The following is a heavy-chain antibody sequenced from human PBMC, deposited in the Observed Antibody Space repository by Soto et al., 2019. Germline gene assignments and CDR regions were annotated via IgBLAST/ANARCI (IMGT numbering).Heavy chain of an antibody. V-gene: IGHV1-3*05. Sequence: QVQLVQSGAEEKKPGASVKVSCKASGYTFTSYAMHWVRQAPGQRLEWMGWINAGNGNTKYSQKFQGRVTITRDTSASTAYMELSSLRSEDTAVYYCARASPYYYGSGSLPIPSNCFDPWGQGTLVTVSS. CDR2: INAGNGNT. CDR3: ARASPYYYGSGSLPIPSNCFDP. J-gene: IGHJ5*02. CDR1: GYTFTSYA. D-gene: IGHD3-10*01.